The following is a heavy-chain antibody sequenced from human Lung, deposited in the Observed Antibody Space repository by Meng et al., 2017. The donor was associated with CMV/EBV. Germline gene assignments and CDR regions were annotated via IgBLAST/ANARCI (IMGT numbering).Heavy chain of an antibody. V-gene: IGHV1-2*02. CDR2: INPNSGST. J-gene: IGHJ5*02. D-gene: IGHD3-10*01. CDR3: ARDFYGELFGRVDP. CDR1: GDTFTGYN. Sequence: ASVXVSXXASGDTFTGYNMNWVRQAPGQGLEWMGWINPNSGSTNYAQKLQGRVTITRDTSMSTAYMELSRLRSDDTAVYYCARDFYGELFGRVDPWGQGALVTVSS.